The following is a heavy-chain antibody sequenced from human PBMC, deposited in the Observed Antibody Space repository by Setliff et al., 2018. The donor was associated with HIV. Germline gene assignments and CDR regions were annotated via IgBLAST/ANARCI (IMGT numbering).Heavy chain of an antibody. CDR2: LYHSGSP. D-gene: IGHD1-20*01. J-gene: IGHJ6*02. Sequence: SETLSLTCGVSGYFISSGHSWSWIRQPPGKGLEGIGTLYHSGSPIYNSSLKSRVTISVDTSKTQFSLKLSSVTAADTAVYYCASDNADYYGMDVWGQGTTVTVSS. CDR1: GYFISSGHS. CDR3: ASDNADYYGMDV. V-gene: IGHV4-38-2*01.